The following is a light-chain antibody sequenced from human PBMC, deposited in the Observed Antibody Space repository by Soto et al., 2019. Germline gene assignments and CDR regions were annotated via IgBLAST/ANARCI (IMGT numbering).Light chain of an antibody. Sequence: DIQMTQSPSSVSASVGDRVTITCRASQGISSGLAWYQQKPGIAPKLLIYAASILQSGVPSRFSGSGSGTEFTLTIRSLQAEDFATYFCQQTKTCPLTFGGGTKLEI. V-gene: IGKV1-12*01. CDR1: QGISSG. CDR2: AAS. J-gene: IGKJ4*01. CDR3: QQTKTCPLT.